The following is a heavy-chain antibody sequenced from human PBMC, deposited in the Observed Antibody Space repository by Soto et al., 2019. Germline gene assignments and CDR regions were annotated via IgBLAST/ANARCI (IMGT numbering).Heavy chain of an antibody. CDR1: GFTSLHYA. CDR3: ARDQDSSRWSTDFDY. Sequence: VGSLRISCAASGFTSLHYAMHRVRQAQGKGRQGVEVISYDGSNKYYADSLKGLFTISRDNSKNTMYLQMNSLRAEDTAVYYCARDQDSSRWSTDFDYWGQGTLGTVSS. D-gene: IGHD6-13*01. J-gene: IGHJ4*02. V-gene: IGHV3-30-3*01. CDR2: ISYDGSNK.